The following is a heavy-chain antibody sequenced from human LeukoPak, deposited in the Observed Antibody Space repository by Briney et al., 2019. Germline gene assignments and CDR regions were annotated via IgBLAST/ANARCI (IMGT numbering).Heavy chain of an antibody. D-gene: IGHD3-22*01. J-gene: IGHJ4*02. CDR1: RGSISSSSYY. Sequence: PSETLSLTCTVSRGSISSSSYYLGWIRQSPGKGLEWIVSFYYTGSTYYNPSLKSRVTISVDTSKNQCSLKMNSVTAADTAVYYCARASYYYDSSTYYYDYWGQGTLVTVSS. CDR2: FYYTGST. V-gene: IGHV4-39*01. CDR3: ARASYYYDSSTYYYDY.